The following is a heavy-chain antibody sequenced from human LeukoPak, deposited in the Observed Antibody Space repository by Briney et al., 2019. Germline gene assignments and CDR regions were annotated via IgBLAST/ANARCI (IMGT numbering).Heavy chain of an antibody. CDR3: ARRRGFYPSYFDH. CDR1: GFTFSSYS. D-gene: IGHD3-10*01. Sequence: PGGSLRLSCAASGFTFSSYSMNWVRQAPGKGLEWVSSISSSSSYIYYADSVKGRFTISRDNAKNSLYLQMNSLRAEDTAVYYCARRRGFYPSYFDHWGQGILVTVSS. CDR2: ISSSSSYI. J-gene: IGHJ5*02. V-gene: IGHV3-21*01.